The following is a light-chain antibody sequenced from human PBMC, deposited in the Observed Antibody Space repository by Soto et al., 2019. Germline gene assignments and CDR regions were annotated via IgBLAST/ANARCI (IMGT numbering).Light chain of an antibody. Sequence: SYELTQPPSVSVAPGQTARITCGGDTIGSKSVHWYRQKAGQAPVLVVYDDSGRPSGIPERIAGSNSGNTASLTISRVEAGDEADYYCQIWDGSSDNPGVFGAGTKVTVL. CDR3: QIWDGSSDNPGV. CDR2: DDS. V-gene: IGLV3-21*02. CDR1: TIGSKS. J-gene: IGLJ1*01.